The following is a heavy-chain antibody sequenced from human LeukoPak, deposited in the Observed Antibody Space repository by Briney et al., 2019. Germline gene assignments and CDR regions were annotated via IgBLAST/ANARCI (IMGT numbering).Heavy chain of an antibody. J-gene: IGHJ4*02. V-gene: IGHV3-23*01. Sequence: GGSLRLSCAASGFTFSTYAMNWVRRAPGKGLEWVSGISGSGGSTYYADSVEGRFTIPRDNSKNTLYLQMNSLRAEDTAVYYCAKGVDYQKLEHWGQGTLVTVSS. CDR1: GFTFSTYA. CDR3: AKGVDYQKLEH. D-gene: IGHD3/OR15-3a*01. CDR2: ISGSGGST.